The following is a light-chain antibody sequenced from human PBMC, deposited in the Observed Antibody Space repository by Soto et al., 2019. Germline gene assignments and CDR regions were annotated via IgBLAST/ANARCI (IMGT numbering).Light chain of an antibody. V-gene: IGLV1-47*02. J-gene: IGLJ3*02. Sequence: QPVLTQPPSASGTPGQRVTISCSGSSSNIGSNYVYWYQQLPGTAPKLLIYSNNQRPSGVPDRFSGSKSGTSASLAISGLRSEDEADYYCAAWDDSLSGLWVFGGGTQLTVL. CDR1: SSNIGSNY. CDR2: SNN. CDR3: AAWDDSLSGLWV.